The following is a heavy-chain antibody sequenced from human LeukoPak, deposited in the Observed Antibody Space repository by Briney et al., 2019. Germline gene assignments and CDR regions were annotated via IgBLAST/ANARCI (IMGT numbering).Heavy chain of an antibody. J-gene: IGHJ4*02. Sequence: GGSLRLSCAASGFTFSNYWMHWVRQAPGKGLVWVSRINSDGINTSYADSVKGRFTISRDNAKNTLNLQMNSLRAEDTAVYYCAKDGKTRNWNYFQAKPVYWGQGTLVTVSS. CDR3: AKDGKTRNWNYFQAKPVY. D-gene: IGHD1-7*01. CDR2: INSDGINT. CDR1: GFTFSNYW. V-gene: IGHV3-74*01.